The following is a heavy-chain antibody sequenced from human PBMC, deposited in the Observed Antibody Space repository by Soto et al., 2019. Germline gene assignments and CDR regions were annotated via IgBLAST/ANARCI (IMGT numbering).Heavy chain of an antibody. D-gene: IGHD2-8*01. J-gene: IGHJ3*02. V-gene: IGHV1-18*01. CDR3: ARDRWYTHPPDAFDI. CDR1: GYTFTSYG. CDR2: ISAYNGNT. Sequence: ASVKVSCKASGYTFTSYGISWVRQAPGQGLEWMGWISAYNGNTNYAQKLQGRVTMTTDTSTSTAYMELRSLRSDDTAVSYCARDRWYTHPPDAFDIWGQGAMVTVSS.